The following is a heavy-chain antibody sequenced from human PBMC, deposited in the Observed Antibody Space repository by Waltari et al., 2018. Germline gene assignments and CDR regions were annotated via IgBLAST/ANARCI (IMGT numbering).Heavy chain of an antibody. CDR1: GFTFSSYA. D-gene: IGHD5-12*01. Sequence: EVQLLESGGGLVQPGGSLRLSCAASGFTFSSYAMSWVRQAPGKGLEWVSAISGSGGSKYDADSVKGRFTISRDNSKNTLYLQMNSLRAEDTAVYYCAKYVLYSCYDWHYYGMDVWCQGTTVTVSS. J-gene: IGHJ6*02. CDR3: AKYVLYSCYDWHYYGMDV. V-gene: IGHV3-23*01. CDR2: ISGSGGSK.